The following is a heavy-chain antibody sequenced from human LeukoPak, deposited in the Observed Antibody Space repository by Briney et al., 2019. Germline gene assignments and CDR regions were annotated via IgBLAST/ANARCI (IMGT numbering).Heavy chain of an antibody. CDR3: AREVAGYCSGGSCYSSAEYFQH. V-gene: IGHV3-30-3*01. Sequence: GGSLRLSCAASGFTFSSYAMHWVRQAPGKELEWVAVISYDGSNKYYADSVKGRFTISRDNSKNTLYLQMNSLRAEDTAVYYCAREVAGYCSGGSCYSSAEYFQHWGQGTLVTVSS. D-gene: IGHD2-15*01. J-gene: IGHJ1*01. CDR1: GFTFSSYA. CDR2: ISYDGSNK.